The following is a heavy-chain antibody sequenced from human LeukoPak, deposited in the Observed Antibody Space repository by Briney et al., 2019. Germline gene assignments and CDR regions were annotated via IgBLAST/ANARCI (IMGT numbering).Heavy chain of an antibody. V-gene: IGHV4-39*01. CDR2: IYYTGST. J-gene: IGHJ4*02. CDR3: ARRVAGGYSNGYYFDY. Sequence: SETLSLTCTVSGGSIGSGNYYWGWIRQPPGKGLEWIGTIYYTGSTYYNPSLKSRVTLSVDTSKNQFSLKLSSVTAADTAVYYCARRVAGGYSNGYYFDYWGQGTLVTVSS. CDR1: GGSIGSGNYY. D-gene: IGHD5-18*01.